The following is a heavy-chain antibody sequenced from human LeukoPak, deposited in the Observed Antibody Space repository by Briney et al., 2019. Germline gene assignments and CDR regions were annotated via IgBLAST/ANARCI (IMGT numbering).Heavy chain of an antibody. CDR2: ISGSGGST. D-gene: IGHD3-16*01. Sequence: GGSLRLSCAASGFTFSSYAMSWVRQAPGKGLEWVSAISGSGGSTYYADSVKGRFTISRDNSKNTLYLQMNSLRAEDTAVYYCARDSPKYYDYVWGSYLPFDYWGQGTLVTVSS. CDR1: GFTFSSYA. V-gene: IGHV3-23*01. J-gene: IGHJ4*02. CDR3: ARDSPKYYDYVWGSYLPFDY.